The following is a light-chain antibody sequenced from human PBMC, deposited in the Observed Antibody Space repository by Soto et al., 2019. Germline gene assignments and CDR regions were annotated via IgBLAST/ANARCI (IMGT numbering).Light chain of an antibody. V-gene: IGLV2-14*01. J-gene: IGLJ2*01. CDR1: SSDVGGYNY. CDR3: SSYTSSSTRV. CDR2: DVS. Sequence: QSALTQPASVSGSPGQSITISCTGTSSDVGGYNYVSWYQQHPGKAPKLMIYDVSNRTSGVSNRFSGSKSGNTASLTISGRQAEDEADYYCSSYTSSSTRVFGGGTKLTVL.